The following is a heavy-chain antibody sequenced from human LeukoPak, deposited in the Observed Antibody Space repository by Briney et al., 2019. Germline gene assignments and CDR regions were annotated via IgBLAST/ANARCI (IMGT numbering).Heavy chain of an antibody. D-gene: IGHD2-21*01. Sequence: PSETLSLTCTVSGGSISSYYWSWIRQPPGKGLEWIGYIYYSGSTNYNPSLKSRVTISVDTSKNQFSLKLSSVTAADTAVYYCARQNWVNDAFDIWGQGTMVTVSS. CDR3: ARQNWVNDAFDI. V-gene: IGHV4-59*08. CDR1: GGSISSYY. CDR2: IYYSGST. J-gene: IGHJ3*02.